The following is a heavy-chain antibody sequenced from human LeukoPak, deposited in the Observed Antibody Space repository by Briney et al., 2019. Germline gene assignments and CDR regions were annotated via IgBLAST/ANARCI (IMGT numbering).Heavy chain of an antibody. CDR1: GYTFTNFR. CDR2: INPSNGYT. CDR3: ARDSYYGGHFAFFEH. J-gene: IGHJ4*02. Sequence: ASVKVSCKTSGYTFTNFRIHWVRQAPGQGFEWMGWINPSNGYTEYEQKLQGRLTMTTDTSTTTAHMELRSLTFDDTAIYYCARDSYYGGHFAFFEHWGQGTLVTVSS. V-gene: IGHV1-18*01. D-gene: IGHD4-23*01.